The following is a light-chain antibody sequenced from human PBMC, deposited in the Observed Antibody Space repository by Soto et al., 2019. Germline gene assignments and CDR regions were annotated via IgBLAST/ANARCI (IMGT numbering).Light chain of an antibody. CDR1: QSLAHSNGDTY. Sequence: VMTQSPLSSPVTLGQPASISCRSSQSLAHSNGDTYLSWIHQRPGQPPRLLIYRVSNRLSGVPDRFSGSGSGKDFTLKISRVEAEDVGVFYCMQATHFPRTLGQGTKVDIK. V-gene: IGKV2-24*01. J-gene: IGKJ1*01. CDR2: RVS. CDR3: MQATHFPRT.